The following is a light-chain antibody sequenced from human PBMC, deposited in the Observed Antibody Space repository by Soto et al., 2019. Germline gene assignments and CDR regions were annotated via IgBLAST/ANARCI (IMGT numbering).Light chain of an antibody. V-gene: IGLV6-57*01. J-gene: IGLJ2*01. CDR1: SGSIVGNY. Sequence: NFMLTQPHSVSESPGKTVTISCTRSSGSIVGNYVQWCQQRPGRSPTTVIYENNQRPSGVPDRFSGSIDSSSNSASLTISGLKPEDEADYYCQSHDSSNVLFGGGTKVTVL. CDR3: QSHDSSNVL. CDR2: ENN.